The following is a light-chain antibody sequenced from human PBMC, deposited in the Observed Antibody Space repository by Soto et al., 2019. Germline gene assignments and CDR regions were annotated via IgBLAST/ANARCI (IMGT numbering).Light chain of an antibody. CDR2: EVS. CDR1: SSDVGSYNR. V-gene: IGLV2-18*03. CDR3: SSYTSSSTYV. Sequence: QSALSQPRSVSGSPGQSVTISCTGTSSDVGSYNRVSWYQQPPGTAPKLMIYEVSNRPSGVPDRFSGSKSGNTASLTTSGLQAEDEADYYCSSYTSSSTYVFGTGTKVIVL. J-gene: IGLJ1*01.